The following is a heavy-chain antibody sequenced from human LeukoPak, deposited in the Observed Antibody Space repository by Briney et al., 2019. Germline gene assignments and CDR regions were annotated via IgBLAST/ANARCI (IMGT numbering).Heavy chain of an antibody. V-gene: IGHV1-24*01. CDR1: GYTLTELS. CDR2: FDPKDGET. D-gene: IGHD3-22*01. J-gene: IGHJ3*01. CDR3: ATDTPRAPYYYDSRRSPLDAFDV. Sequence: ASVKVSCKVSGYTLTELSMHWVRQAPGKGLEWMGGFDPKDGETIYAQKFQGRVTMTEDTSTDTAYMELSSLRSEDTAVYYCATDTPRAPYYYDSRRSPLDAFDVWGQGTMVTVSS.